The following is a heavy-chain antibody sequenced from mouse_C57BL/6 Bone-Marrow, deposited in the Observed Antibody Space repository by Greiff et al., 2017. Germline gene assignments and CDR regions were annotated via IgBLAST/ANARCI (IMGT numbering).Heavy chain of an antibody. CDR2: ISGGGGNT. D-gene: IGHD2-3*01. CDR3: AREYDGYYYAMDY. J-gene: IGHJ4*01. CDR1: GFTFSSYT. Sequence: EVKLVESGGGLVKPGGSLKLSCAASGFTFSSYTMSWVRQTPGKRLEWVATISGGGGNTYYPDSVKGRFTISRDNAKNTLYLQMSSLRSEDTALYYCAREYDGYYYAMDYWGQGTSVTVSS. V-gene: IGHV5-9*01.